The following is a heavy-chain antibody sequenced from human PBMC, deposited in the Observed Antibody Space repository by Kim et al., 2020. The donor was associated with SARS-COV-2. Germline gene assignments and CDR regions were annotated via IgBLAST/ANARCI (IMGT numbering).Heavy chain of an antibody. J-gene: IGHJ4*02. D-gene: IGHD1-26*01. Sequence: SVKVSCKASGGTFSSYAISWVRQAPGQGLEWMGGIIPIFGTANYAQKFQGRVTITADESTSTAYMELSSLRSEDTAVYYCARDQVYSGSYFPFDYWGQGTLVTVSS. V-gene: IGHV1-69*13. CDR2: IIPIFGTA. CDR1: GGTFSSYA. CDR3: ARDQVYSGSYFPFDY.